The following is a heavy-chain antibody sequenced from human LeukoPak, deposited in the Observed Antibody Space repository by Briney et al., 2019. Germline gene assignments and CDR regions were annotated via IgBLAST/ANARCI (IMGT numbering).Heavy chain of an antibody. J-gene: IGHJ4*02. CDR1: GYTFTSCY. CDR3: ASEYSSNDNLN. CDR2: INPSGGST. D-gene: IGHD6-13*01. Sequence: ASVKVSCKASGYTFTSCYMHWVRQAPGQGLEWMGIINPSGGSTSYAQKFQGRVTMTRDTSTSTVYMELSSLRSEDTAVYYCASEYSSNDNLNWGQGTLVTVSS. V-gene: IGHV1-46*01.